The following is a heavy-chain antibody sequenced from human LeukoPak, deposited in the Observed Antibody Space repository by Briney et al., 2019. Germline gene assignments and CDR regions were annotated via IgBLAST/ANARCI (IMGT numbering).Heavy chain of an antibody. J-gene: IGHJ3*02. D-gene: IGHD1-26*01. CDR3: ARAKWELLLGLGAFNI. V-gene: IGHV3-23*01. CDR1: GFNFNSYA. Sequence: PGGSLRLSCAASGFNFNSYAMNWVRQAPGKGLEWVSLISASGGSTYYADSVKGRFTISRDNAKNSLYLQMNSLRAEDTAVYYCARAKWELLLGLGAFNIWGQGTMVTVSS. CDR2: ISASGGST.